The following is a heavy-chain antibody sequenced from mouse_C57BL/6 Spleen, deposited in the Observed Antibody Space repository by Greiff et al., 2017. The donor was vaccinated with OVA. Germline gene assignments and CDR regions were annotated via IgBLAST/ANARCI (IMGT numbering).Heavy chain of an antibody. CDR2: IHPNSGST. J-gene: IGHJ2*01. V-gene: IGHV1-64*01. CDR3: AIEGITTVVFDY. Sequence: VQLQQPGAELVKPGASVKLSCKASGYTFTSYWMHWVKQRPGQGLEWIGMIHPNSGSTNYNEKFKSKATLTVDKSSSTAYMQLSSLTSEDSAVYYCAIEGITTVVFDYWGQGTTLTVSS. D-gene: IGHD1-1*01. CDR1: GYTFTSYW.